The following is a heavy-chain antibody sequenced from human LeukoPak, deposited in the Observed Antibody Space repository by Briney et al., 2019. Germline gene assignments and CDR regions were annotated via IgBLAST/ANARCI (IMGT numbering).Heavy chain of an antibody. J-gene: IGHJ6*03. D-gene: IGHD5-18*01. CDR1: GFTFSTYN. Sequence: GGSLRLSCEASGFTFSTYNMNWVRQAPGKGLEWVSSISTRSYIYYADSVKGRFTISRDNAEDSLYLQMNSLRAEDTAVYYCARRGVDITMVPFHYYYYMDVWGKGTTVTISS. V-gene: IGHV3-21*01. CDR3: ARRGVDITMVPFHYYYYMDV. CDR2: ISTRSYI.